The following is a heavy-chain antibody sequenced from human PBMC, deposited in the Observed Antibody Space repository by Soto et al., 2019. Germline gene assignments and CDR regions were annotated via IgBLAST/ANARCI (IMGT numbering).Heavy chain of an antibody. V-gene: IGHV3-23*01. CDR1: GFTFSTYT. J-gene: IGHJ4*02. D-gene: IGHD1-26*01. Sequence: EVQLLESGGGLVQPGGSLRLSCIGSGFTFSTYTMNWVRQAPGKGLEWVSGISASGGTTDYADSVRGRFTISRDNSKITLYLQMNSLGAEDTAVDCCAKRVGEYDRRDSRGGDWGQGTLVTVSS. CDR2: ISASGGTT. CDR3: AKRVGEYDRRDSRGGD.